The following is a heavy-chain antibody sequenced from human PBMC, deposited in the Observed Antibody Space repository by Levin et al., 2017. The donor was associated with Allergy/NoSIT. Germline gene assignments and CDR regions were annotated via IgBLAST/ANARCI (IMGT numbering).Heavy chain of an antibody. CDR2: IYYSGST. Sequence: PSETLSLTCTVSGGSISSYYWSWIRQPPGKGLEWIGYIYYSGSTNYNPSLKSRVTISVDTSKNQFSLKLSSVTAADTAVYYCAGGGGPWNFDYWGQGTLVTVSS. CDR1: GGSISSYY. D-gene: IGHD3-16*01. V-gene: IGHV4-59*01. J-gene: IGHJ4*02. CDR3: AGGGGPWNFDY.